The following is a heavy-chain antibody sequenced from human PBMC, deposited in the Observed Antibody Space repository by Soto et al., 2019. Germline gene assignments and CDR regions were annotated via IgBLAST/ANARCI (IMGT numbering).Heavy chain of an antibody. D-gene: IGHD2-2*01. CDR3: ARNIVVVPAAHRPGGSGSYYGDPLRAYYFDY. J-gene: IGHJ4*02. V-gene: IGHV4-34*01. CDR1: GGSFSGYY. CDR2: INHSGST. Sequence: SETLSLTCAVYGGSFSGYYWSWIRQPPGKGLEWIGEINHSGSTNYNPSLKSRVTISVDTSKNQFSLKLRSVTAADTAVYYCARNIVVVPAAHRPGGSGSYYGDPLRAYYFDYWGQGTLVTVSS.